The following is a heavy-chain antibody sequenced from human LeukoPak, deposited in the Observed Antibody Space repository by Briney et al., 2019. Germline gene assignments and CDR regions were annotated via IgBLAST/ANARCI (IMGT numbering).Heavy chain of an antibody. CDR2: FDPEDGET. D-gene: IGHD3-9*01. J-gene: IGHJ4*02. CDR1: GYTFTSYG. V-gene: IGHV1-24*01. CDR3: AAVDDWYKLNY. Sequence: GASVKVSCKASGYTFTSYGISWVRQAPGKGLEWMGGFDPEDGETIYAQKFQGRVTMTEDTSTDTAYMELSSLRSEDTAVYYCAAVDDWYKLNYWGQGTLVTVSS.